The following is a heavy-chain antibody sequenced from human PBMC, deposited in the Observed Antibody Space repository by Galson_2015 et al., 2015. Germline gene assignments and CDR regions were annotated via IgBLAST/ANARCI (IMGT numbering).Heavy chain of an antibody. V-gene: IGHV3-23*01. CDR3: AKPRYRNFDWYQSPFDY. Sequence: SLRLSCAASGFTFSSYAMSWVRQAPGKGLEWVSAISGSGGSTYYADSVKGRFTISRDNSKNTLYLQMNSLRAEDTAVYYCAKPRYRNFDWYQSPFDYWGQGTLVTVSS. J-gene: IGHJ4*02. CDR2: ISGSGGST. D-gene: IGHD3-9*01. CDR1: GFTFSSYA.